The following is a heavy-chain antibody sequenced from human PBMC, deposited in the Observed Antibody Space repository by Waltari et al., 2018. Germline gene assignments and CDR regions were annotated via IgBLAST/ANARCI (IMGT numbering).Heavy chain of an antibody. CDR3: AKSVSNYYYYGMDV. J-gene: IGHJ6*02. CDR2: ISGSGGST. Sequence: EVQLLESGGGLVQPGGSLRLSCAASGFTFSSYAMSWVRQAPGKGMEWVSAISGSGGSTYYADSVKGRFTISRDNSKNTLYLQMNSLRAEDTAVYYCAKSVSNYYYYGMDVWGQGTTVTVSS. CDR1: GFTFSSYA. V-gene: IGHV3-23*01.